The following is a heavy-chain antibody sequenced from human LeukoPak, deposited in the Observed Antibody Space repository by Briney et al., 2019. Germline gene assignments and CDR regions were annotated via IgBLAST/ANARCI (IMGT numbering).Heavy chain of an antibody. D-gene: IGHD4-4*01. CDR1: GGSISSYY. Sequence: SETLSLTCTVSGGSISSYYWSWIRQPPGKGLEWIGEINHSGSTNYNPSLKSRVTISVDTSKNQFSLKLSSVTAADTAVYYCASTVTLYYFDYWGQGTLVTVSS. V-gene: IGHV4-34*01. J-gene: IGHJ4*02. CDR2: INHSGST. CDR3: ASTVTLYYFDY.